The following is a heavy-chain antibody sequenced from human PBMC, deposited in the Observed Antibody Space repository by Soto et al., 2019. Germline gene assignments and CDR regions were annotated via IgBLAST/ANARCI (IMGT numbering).Heavy chain of an antibody. CDR3: ARPDRLRFFDY. CDR2: ISSSSYI. J-gene: IGHJ4*02. Sequence: LRLSCAASGFTFSSYSMNWVRQAPGKGLEWVSSISSSSYIYYADSVKGRFTISRENAKNSLYLQMNSLRAEDTAVYYCARPDRLRFFDYWGQGTLVTVSS. V-gene: IGHV3-21*01. CDR1: GFTFSSYS.